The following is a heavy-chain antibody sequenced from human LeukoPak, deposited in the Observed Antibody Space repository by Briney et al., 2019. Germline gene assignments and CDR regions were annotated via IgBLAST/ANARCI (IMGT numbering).Heavy chain of an antibody. CDR2: INHSGST. D-gene: IGHD3-22*01. Sequence: SETLSLTCAVYGGSFSGYYWSWIRQPPGKGLEWIGEINHSGSTNYNPSLKSRVTISVDTSKNQFSLKLSSVTAADAAVYYCASLRGASYYYDSSGYLAYWGQGTLVTVSS. CDR3: ASLRGASYYYDSSGYLAY. J-gene: IGHJ4*02. CDR1: GGSFSGYY. V-gene: IGHV4-34*01.